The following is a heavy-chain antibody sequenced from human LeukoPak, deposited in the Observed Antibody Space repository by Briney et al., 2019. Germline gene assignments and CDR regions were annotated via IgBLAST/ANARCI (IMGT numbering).Heavy chain of an antibody. D-gene: IGHD3-10*01. CDR2: INSNSGGT. V-gene: IGHV1-2*06. CDR1: GYSFSDYP. CDR3: ARGGSGSGYLYYFDY. Sequence: ASVKVSCKASGYSFSDYPMHWVRQAPGQGLKWMGRINSNSGGTNYAQNFQGRVTMTRDTSINPVYMEVSGLTSDDTAVYYCARGGSGSGYLYYFDYWGQGTLVSVSS. J-gene: IGHJ4*02.